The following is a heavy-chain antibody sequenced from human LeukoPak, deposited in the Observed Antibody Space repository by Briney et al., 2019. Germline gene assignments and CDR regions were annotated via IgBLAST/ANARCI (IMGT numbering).Heavy chain of an antibody. D-gene: IGHD5-24*01. CDR1: GYTFTSYY. CDR2: INPSGGST. CDR3: ARDSGKRWLQLEGIY. J-gene: IGHJ4*02. Sequence: ASVKVSCKASGYTFTSYYMHWVRQAPGQGLEWMGIINPSGGSTSYAQKFQGRVTMTRDTSTSTVYMELSSLRSEDTAVYYCARDSGKRWLQLEGIYWGQGTLVTVSS. V-gene: IGHV1-46*01.